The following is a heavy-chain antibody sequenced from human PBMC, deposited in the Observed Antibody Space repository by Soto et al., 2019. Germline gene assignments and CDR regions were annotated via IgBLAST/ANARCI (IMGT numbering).Heavy chain of an antibody. J-gene: IGHJ4*02. Sequence: QVQLVQSGAEVKKPGASVKVSCKASGYTFSSYGISWVRQAPGQGLEWMGWISAYNGNTNYAQKVQDRVTMTTDTSTSTAEMELRSLRSDDTAVYYCARDRRGGSGWYYFDHWGQGTLVTVSS. CDR1: GYTFSSYG. CDR2: ISAYNGNT. D-gene: IGHD6-19*01. V-gene: IGHV1-18*01. CDR3: ARDRRGGSGWYYFDH.